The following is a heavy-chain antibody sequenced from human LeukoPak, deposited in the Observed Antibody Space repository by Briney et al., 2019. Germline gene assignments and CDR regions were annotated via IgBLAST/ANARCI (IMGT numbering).Heavy chain of an antibody. J-gene: IGHJ5*02. V-gene: IGHV4-38-2*02. CDR3: ARVGAYYGSAINWFDP. Sequence: SETLSLTCTVSGYSISSGYYWGWIRQPPGKGLEWIGSIYHSGSTYYNPSLKSRVTISVDTSKNQFSLKLSSVTAADTAVYYCARVGAYYGSAINWFDPWGQGTLVTVSS. CDR2: IYHSGST. D-gene: IGHD3-10*01. CDR1: GYSISSGYY.